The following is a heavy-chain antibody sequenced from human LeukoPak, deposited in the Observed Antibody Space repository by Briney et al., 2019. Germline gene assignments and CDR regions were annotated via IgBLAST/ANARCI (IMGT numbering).Heavy chain of an antibody. V-gene: IGHV4-39*01. CDR2: IYYSGST. Sequence: SETLSLTCTVSGGSISSSSYYWGWIRQPPGKGLEWLGSIYYSGSTYYNPSLKSRVTISVDTSKNQFSLKLSSVTAADTAVYYCARHGRNYYDSSGYRGNWFDPWGQGTLVTVSS. CDR1: GGSISSSSYY. CDR3: ARHGRNYYDSSGYRGNWFDP. J-gene: IGHJ5*02. D-gene: IGHD3-22*01.